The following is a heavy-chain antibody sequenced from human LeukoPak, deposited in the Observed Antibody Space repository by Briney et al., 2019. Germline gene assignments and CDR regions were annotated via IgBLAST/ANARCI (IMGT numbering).Heavy chain of an antibody. Sequence: GGYLRLSCAASGFTFSSYAMSWVRQAPGKGLEWVSGISGSGGSTYYADSVKGRFTISRDDSRNTLYLQMNSPRAEDTAVYYCAILPGYSSGWYEVNYWGQGTLVTVSS. CDR1: GFTFSSYA. V-gene: IGHV3-23*01. CDR3: AILPGYSSGWYEVNY. D-gene: IGHD6-13*01. CDR2: ISGSGGST. J-gene: IGHJ4*02.